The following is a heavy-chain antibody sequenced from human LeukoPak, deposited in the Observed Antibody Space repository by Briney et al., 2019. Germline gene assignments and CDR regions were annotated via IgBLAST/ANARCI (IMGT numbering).Heavy chain of an antibody. Sequence: GRSLRLSCAASGFTFSTHAMHWVRQAPGEGLEWVAVMSYDGGNKYYADSVKGRLTVSRDNPKNTLYLQMNSLRAEDTAVYYCARDRGNNYGYLGFFDYWGQRALVTVSS. CDR1: GFTFSTHA. CDR2: MSYDGGNK. D-gene: IGHD5-18*01. CDR3: ARDRGNNYGYLGFFDY. J-gene: IGHJ4*02. V-gene: IGHV3-30-3*01.